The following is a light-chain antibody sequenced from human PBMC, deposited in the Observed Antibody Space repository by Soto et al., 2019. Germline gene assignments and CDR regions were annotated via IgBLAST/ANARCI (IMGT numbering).Light chain of an antibody. CDR2: EVS. J-gene: IGLJ2*01. CDR1: SSDVGGYNY. Sequence: QSVLTQPPSASGSPGQSVTISCTGTSSDVGGYNYVSWYQQHPGKAPKFMIYEVSKRPSGVTDRFTGSKSSNTASLPVSGLQADYEDDDYFRLYSGSRGMVFGEGTQLTV. V-gene: IGLV2-8*01. CDR3: RLYSGSRGMV.